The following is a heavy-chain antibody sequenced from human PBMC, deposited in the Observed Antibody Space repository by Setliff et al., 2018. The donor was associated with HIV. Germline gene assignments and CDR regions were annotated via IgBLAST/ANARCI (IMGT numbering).Heavy chain of an antibody. CDR3: ATDPGYSSTWYSESFQH. J-gene: IGHJ1*01. V-gene: IGHV1-24*01. CDR2: FDTEDGET. Sequence: GASVKVSCKISGYTLTELSIHWVRQAPGKGLEWMANFDTEDGETFYAQKFLGRLTMTEDTSTDTAYMELSSLRSDDTAMYYCATDPGYSSTWYSESFQHWGQGTVVTVSS. CDR1: GYTLTELS. D-gene: IGHD6-13*01.